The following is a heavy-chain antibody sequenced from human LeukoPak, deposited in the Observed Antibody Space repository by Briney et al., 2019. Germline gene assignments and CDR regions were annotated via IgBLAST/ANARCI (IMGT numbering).Heavy chain of an antibody. J-gene: IGHJ6*02. CDR1: GGSISSGDYY. CDR2: IYYSGST. V-gene: IGHV4-30-4*01. Sequence: PSETLSLTRTVSGGSISSGDYYWSWIRQPPGKGLEWIGYIYYSGSTYYNPSLKSRVTISVDTSKNQFSLKLSSVTAADTAVYYCARYIVVVPAPQGMDVWGQGTTVTVSS. CDR3: ARYIVVVPAPQGMDV. D-gene: IGHD2-2*01.